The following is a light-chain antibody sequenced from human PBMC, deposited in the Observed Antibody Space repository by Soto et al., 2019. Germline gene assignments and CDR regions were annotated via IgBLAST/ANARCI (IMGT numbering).Light chain of an antibody. CDR2: GAS. J-gene: IGKJ4*02. CDR1: ESVDIN. V-gene: IGKV3-15*01. Sequence: VLTQSAATLSVSAGGRVTLCCRASESVDINLAWYQQKPGQAPRLLIYGASPRATYMPGTFSGRGAETKFTLTSSSLHSGEFAVYYCPQYRTGPLTFGRGTKVDIK. CDR3: PQYRTGPLT.